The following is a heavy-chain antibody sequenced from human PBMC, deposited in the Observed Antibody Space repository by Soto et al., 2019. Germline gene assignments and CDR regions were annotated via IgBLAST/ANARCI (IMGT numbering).Heavy chain of an antibody. D-gene: IGHD3-10*01. J-gene: IGHJ4*02. CDR2: ISPTDGVT. CDR3: AKAGFFGYIDS. Sequence: GGSLRLSCAATGFTFYNFGMAWVRQAPGKGLECIAVISPTDGVTYYADSVKGRFTISRDNSRNTLYLQMNNLRVGDTAVFYCAKAGFFGYIDSWGQGTLVTVSS. CDR1: GFTFYNFG. V-gene: IGHV3-23*01.